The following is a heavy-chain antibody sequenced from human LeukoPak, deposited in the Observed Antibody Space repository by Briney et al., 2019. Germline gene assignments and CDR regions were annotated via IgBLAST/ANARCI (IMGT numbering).Heavy chain of an antibody. CDR1: GFTFSSYS. CDR3: ARDSGSPKSAGSYIDY. Sequence: GSLRLSCAASGFTFSSYSMNWVRQAPGKGLEWVSSISSSSSYIYYADSVKGRFTISRDNAKNSLYLQMNSLRAEDTAVYYCARDSGSPKSAGSYIDYWGQGTLVTVSS. D-gene: IGHD1-26*01. V-gene: IGHV3-21*01. CDR2: ISSSSSYI. J-gene: IGHJ4*02.